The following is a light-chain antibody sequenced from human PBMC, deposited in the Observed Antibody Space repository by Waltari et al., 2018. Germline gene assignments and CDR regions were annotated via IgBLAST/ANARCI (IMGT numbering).Light chain of an antibody. J-gene: IGLJ2*01. Sequence: SYELTQPPSVSVSPGQTASITCSGDKLGAKYVSCYQLTPGQSPVLVIYQDSQRPSGFPRSCSGSNAGNTGTLTISGTQAMDEADYYCQAWDSSTVVFGGWTKLTVL. V-gene: IGLV3-1*01. CDR1: KLGAKY. CDR2: QDS. CDR3: QAWDSSTVV.